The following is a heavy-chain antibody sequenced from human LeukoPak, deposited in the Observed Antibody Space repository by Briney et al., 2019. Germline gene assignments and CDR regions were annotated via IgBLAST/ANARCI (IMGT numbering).Heavy chain of an antibody. CDR1: GYTFTDYA. J-gene: IGHJ4*02. D-gene: IGHD5-18*01. Sequence: GASVKVSCKASGYTFTDYAMHWVRQAPGQRLEWMGWINAGNGNTKYSQKFQGRVTITRDTSASTAYMELSSLRSEDTAVYYCARESPQRSGYSYTHWGQGSLVTVSS. V-gene: IGHV1-3*01. CDR3: ARESPQRSGYSYTH. CDR2: INAGNGNT.